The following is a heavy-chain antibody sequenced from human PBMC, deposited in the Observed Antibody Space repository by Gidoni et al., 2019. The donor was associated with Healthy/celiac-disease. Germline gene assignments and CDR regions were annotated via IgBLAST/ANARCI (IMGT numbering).Heavy chain of an antibody. CDR3: AKDGFGLDY. Sequence: EVQLVESGGGLVQPGRSLRLSCAASGFTFDDYAMHWVRQAPGTCLEWVSGISWNSGSIGYADSVKGRFTISRDNAKNSMYLQMNSLRAEDTALYYCAKDGFGLDYWGQGTLVTVSS. CDR2: ISWNSGSI. CDR1: GFTFDDYA. D-gene: IGHD3-3*01. J-gene: IGHJ4*02. V-gene: IGHV3-9*01.